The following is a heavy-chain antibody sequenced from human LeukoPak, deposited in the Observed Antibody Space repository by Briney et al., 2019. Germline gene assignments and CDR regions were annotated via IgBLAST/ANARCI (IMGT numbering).Heavy chain of an antibody. Sequence: VASVKVSCKASGYTFTSFGISWIRQAPGQGLECMGWVGGNSAYTNSAQKLQDRVTMTTDTSTNTAYMELRSLRSDDTAVYYCARGSVAGRDYYYMDVWGKGTTVTVS. CDR3: ARGSVAGRDYYYMDV. CDR2: VGGNSAYT. CDR1: GYTFTSFG. V-gene: IGHV1-18*01. D-gene: IGHD2-15*01. J-gene: IGHJ6*03.